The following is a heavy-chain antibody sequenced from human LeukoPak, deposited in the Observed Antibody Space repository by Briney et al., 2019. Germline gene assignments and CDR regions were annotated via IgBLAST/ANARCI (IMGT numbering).Heavy chain of an antibody. J-gene: IGHJ4*02. V-gene: IGHV1-8*01. D-gene: IGHD6-19*01. Sequence: ASVKVSCKASGYTYTSYDINWLRQATGQGLEWMGWMNPNSGNTGYAQKFQGRVTMTRNTSISTAYMELSSLRSEDTAVYYCATTRGEWLVPGLFDYWGQGTLVTVSS. CDR1: GYTYTSYD. CDR2: MNPNSGNT. CDR3: ATTRGEWLVPGLFDY.